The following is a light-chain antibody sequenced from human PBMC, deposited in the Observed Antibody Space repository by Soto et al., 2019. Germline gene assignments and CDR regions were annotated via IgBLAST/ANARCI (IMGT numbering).Light chain of an antibody. V-gene: IGKV4-1*01. CDR2: WAS. CDR3: QQYYSTPCT. Sequence: DIVMTQSPDSLAVSLGKRATINCKSSQSVLYSSNNKNYLAWYQQKPGQPPKLLIYWASTRESGVPDRFSGSGSGTDFTLTISSLQAEDVAVYYCQQYYSTPCTFGQGTKVEIK. J-gene: IGKJ1*01. CDR1: QSVLYSSNNKNY.